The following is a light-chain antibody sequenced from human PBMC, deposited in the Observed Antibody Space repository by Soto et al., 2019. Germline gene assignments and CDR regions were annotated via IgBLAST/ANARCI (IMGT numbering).Light chain of an antibody. CDR1: QGIANY. V-gene: IGKV1-27*01. Sequence: DTQMTQSPSSLSASVGDRVTITCRASQGIANYLAWDQQKPGKPPKLLIYTASTLQSGVPYRFSGGGYGTDFPLTISSLRPGDVATYYCQRYNSAPRTFVQGTKVEIK. J-gene: IGKJ1*01. CDR2: TAS. CDR3: QRYNSAPRT.